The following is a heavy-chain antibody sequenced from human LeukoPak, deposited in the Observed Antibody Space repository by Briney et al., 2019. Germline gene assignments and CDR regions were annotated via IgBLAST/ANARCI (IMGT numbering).Heavy chain of an antibody. CDR3: ARDRDCSRTSCFNAFDV. Sequence: QTGGSLRLSCAASGFSFGARSMHWVRQAPGKGLEWVAVISHDGNDQYYGDSVKGRFTISRDNSKNALYLQMNSLRLEDTAVYYCARDRDCSRTSCFNAFDVWGQGTMAIVSS. CDR2: ISHDGNDQ. J-gene: IGHJ3*01. V-gene: IGHV3-30*04. D-gene: IGHD2-2*01. CDR1: GFSFGARS.